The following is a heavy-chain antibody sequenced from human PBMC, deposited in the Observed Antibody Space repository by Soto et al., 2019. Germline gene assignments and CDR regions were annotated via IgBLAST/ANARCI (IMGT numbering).Heavy chain of an antibody. D-gene: IGHD3-16*01. CDR2: ISYDGSNK. Sequence: PGGSLRLSCAASGFTFSSYAMHWVRQAPGKGLEWVAVISYDGSNKYYADSVKGRFTISRDNSKNTLYLQMNSLRAEDTAVYYCARDHRMFGGVRYYGMDVWGQGTTVTVSS. CDR1: GFTFSSYA. V-gene: IGHV3-30-3*01. J-gene: IGHJ6*02. CDR3: ARDHRMFGGVRYYGMDV.